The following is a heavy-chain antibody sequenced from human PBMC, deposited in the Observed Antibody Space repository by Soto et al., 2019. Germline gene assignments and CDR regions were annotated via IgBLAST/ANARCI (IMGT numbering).Heavy chain of an antibody. Sequence: EASVKVSCKASGYTFTSYDINWVRQATGQGLEWMGWMNPNSGNTGYAQKFQGRVTMTRNTSISTAYMELSSLRPEDTAVYYCARGGLNYDILTGYGDYWGQGTLVTLSS. CDR2: MNPNSGNT. CDR1: GYTFTSYD. D-gene: IGHD3-9*01. J-gene: IGHJ4*02. V-gene: IGHV1-8*01. CDR3: ARGGLNYDILTGYGDY.